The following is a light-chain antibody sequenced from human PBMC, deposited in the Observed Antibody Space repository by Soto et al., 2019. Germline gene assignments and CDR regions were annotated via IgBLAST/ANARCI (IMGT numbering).Light chain of an antibody. V-gene: IGKV1-5*03. J-gene: IGKJ2*01. CDR1: QDVSQW. CDR2: KAS. CDR3: QLYDSYPYT. Sequence: DIHMTQSPSTLSASVGDTVTITCRASQDVSQWLAWYQERPGKPPKLLIYKASSLERGVPSRFRGRGSETEVTLSIRDLQPDDFATYYCQLYDSYPYTLGQGTRLEIK.